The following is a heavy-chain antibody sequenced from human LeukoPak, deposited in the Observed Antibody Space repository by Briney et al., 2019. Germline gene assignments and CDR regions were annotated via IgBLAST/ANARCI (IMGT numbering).Heavy chain of an antibody. Sequence: GGSLRLSCAVSGVTVTAYALSWVRQAPGKGLEWVSSISLSGDSIYYADSVKGRFTMSRDSSKNMLYLQMNSLRAEDTAVYYCAKGGEYYYYYYMDVWGKGTTVTVSS. V-gene: IGHV3-23*01. CDR3: AKGGEYYYYYYMDV. J-gene: IGHJ6*03. CDR2: ISLSGDSI. CDR1: GVTVTAYA. D-gene: IGHD3-16*01.